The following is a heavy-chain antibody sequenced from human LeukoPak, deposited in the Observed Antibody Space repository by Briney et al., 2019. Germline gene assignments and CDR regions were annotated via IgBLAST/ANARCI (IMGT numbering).Heavy chain of an antibody. CDR1: GGSISSGGYY. CDR2: IYYSGST. D-gene: IGHD1-26*01. CDR3: AREVAEWERRYFDY. J-gene: IGHJ4*02. V-gene: IGHV4-31*03. Sequence: SETLSLTCTVSGGSISSGGYYWSWIRQHPGKGLEWIGYIYYSGSTYYNPSLKSRVTISVDTSKNQFSLKQSSVTAADTAVYYCAREVAEWERRYFDYWGQGTLVTVSS.